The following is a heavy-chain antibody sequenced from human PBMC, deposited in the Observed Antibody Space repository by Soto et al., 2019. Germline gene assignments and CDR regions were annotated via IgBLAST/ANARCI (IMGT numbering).Heavy chain of an antibody. V-gene: IGHV1-2*02. D-gene: IGHD6-13*01. CDR1: GYTFPDYY. CDR3: ARGPKQTRRHSNSWFVPDY. Sequence: QLHLVQSGAEVKKPGASVRVSCKASGYTFPDYYIHWVRQAPGQGLEWMGWINPKSGVTNSAQKFQGRITMTRDTSITTAYLELSSLRSDDTAVYYCARGPKQTRRHSNSWFVPDYWGQGSLVTVSS. J-gene: IGHJ4*02. CDR2: INPKSGVT.